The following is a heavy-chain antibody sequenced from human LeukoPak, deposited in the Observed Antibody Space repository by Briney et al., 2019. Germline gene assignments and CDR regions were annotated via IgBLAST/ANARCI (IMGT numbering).Heavy chain of an antibody. CDR3: GRVRYRLAETYIDY. D-gene: IGHD3-16*01. J-gene: IGHJ4*02. V-gene: IGHV1-2*02. Sequence: ASVKVSCKASGYTFTGYYMHWVRQAPGQGLEWMGWINPNSGDTNYAQKFQGRVTMTRDTSISTAYMELSRLRSGDTAVYYCGRVRYRLAETYIDYWGQGTLVTVSS. CDR1: GYTFTGYY. CDR2: INPNSGDT.